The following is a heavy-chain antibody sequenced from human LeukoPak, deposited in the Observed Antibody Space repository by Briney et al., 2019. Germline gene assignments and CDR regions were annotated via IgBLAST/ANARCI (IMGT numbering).Heavy chain of an antibody. D-gene: IGHD3-22*01. CDR2: ISPNGGST. CDR3: ARVDSSGYYLIDY. Sequence: GGSLRLSCAAPGFIFSSHTMHWVRQAPGKGLEYVSAISPNGGSTYYAKSVQGRFTISRDNSKNTLYLQMGRLRAEDMAVYYCARVDSSGYYLIDYWGQGNLVTVSS. J-gene: IGHJ4*02. CDR1: GFIFSSHT. V-gene: IGHV3-64*01.